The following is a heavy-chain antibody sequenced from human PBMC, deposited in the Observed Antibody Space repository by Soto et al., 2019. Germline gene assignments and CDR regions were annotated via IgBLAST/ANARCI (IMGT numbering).Heavy chain of an antibody. J-gene: IGHJ5*02. V-gene: IGHV1-2*04. Sequence: QVQLVQSGAEVKKPGASVRVSCTTSGYSLTGYYLHWVRQAPGQGLEWMGRINPKSGDTDYAQKFQGWVPMTPERPITPASWDLRRLPPTDPALYYCAGGGTISQTTFGWVIGGRSAPWGKGP. CDR1: GYSLTGYY. D-gene: IGHD3-3*01. CDR3: AGGGTISQTTFGWVIGGRSAP. CDR2: INPKSGDT.